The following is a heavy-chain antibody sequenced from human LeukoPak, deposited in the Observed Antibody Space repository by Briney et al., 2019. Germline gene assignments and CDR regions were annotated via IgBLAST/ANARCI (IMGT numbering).Heavy chain of an antibody. CDR3: ATGIVVVVAARFDY. V-gene: IGHV3-21*01. CDR1: GFTFSIYS. CDR2: ISSSSSYI. J-gene: IGHJ4*02. Sequence: GGSLRLSCAASGFTFSIYSMNWVRQAPGKGLEWVSSISSSSSYIYYADSVKGRFTISRDNAKNSLYLQMNSLRAEDTAVYYCATGIVVVVAARFDYWGQGTLVTVSS. D-gene: IGHD2-15*01.